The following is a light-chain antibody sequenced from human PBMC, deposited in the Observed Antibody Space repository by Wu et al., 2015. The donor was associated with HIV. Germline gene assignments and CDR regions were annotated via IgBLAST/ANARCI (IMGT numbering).Light chain of an antibody. Sequence: EIVMTQSPATLSVSPGERATLSCRASRSVNSNLAWYQQKPGQSPRLIIYDVSTRTTGIPARFSGFGSETEFTLTIDSMQSEDFAVYYCQQYNNWPPITFGQGTKLEIK. J-gene: IGKJ2*01. CDR2: DVS. CDR3: QQYNNWPPIT. V-gene: IGKV3-15*01. CDR1: RSVNSN.